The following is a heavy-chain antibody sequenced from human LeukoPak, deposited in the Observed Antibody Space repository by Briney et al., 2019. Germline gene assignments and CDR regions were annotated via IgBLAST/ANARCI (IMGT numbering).Heavy chain of an antibody. V-gene: IGHV3-48*03. J-gene: IGHJ4*02. Sequence: PGGSLRLSCAASGFTFSNYEMNWVRQAPGKGLEWVSYISSSSGSTIYYADSVKGRFTTSRDNAKNSLYLQMNSLRAEDTAVYYCARNSSGWYYFDYWGQGTLVTVSS. CDR3: ARNSSGWYYFDY. CDR2: ISSSSGSTI. CDR1: GFTFSNYE. D-gene: IGHD6-19*01.